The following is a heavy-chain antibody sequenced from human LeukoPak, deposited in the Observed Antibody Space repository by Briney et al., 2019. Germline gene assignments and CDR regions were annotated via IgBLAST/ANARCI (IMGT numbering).Heavy chain of an antibody. CDR3: AGGLGRNGSCSPRHWFDP. Sequence: SETLSLTCAVYVGSFSDYYWSWIPQPPGKGLECIGEISHGGSTKYNTSLTSRVTISVYTSKNQFSLKVTRATAATTAGYFCAGGLGRNGSCSPRHWFDPWGQGTLVTVS. CDR1: VGSFSDYY. CDR2: ISHGGST. J-gene: IGHJ5*02. D-gene: IGHD3-22*01. V-gene: IGHV4-34*01.